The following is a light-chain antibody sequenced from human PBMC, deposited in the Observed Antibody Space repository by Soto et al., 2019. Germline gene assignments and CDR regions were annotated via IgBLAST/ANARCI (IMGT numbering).Light chain of an antibody. CDR3: QQYNNWPPWT. CDR1: QSVSSN. J-gene: IGKJ1*01. Sequence: EIVMTQSPATLSVSPGERATLSCRASQSVSSNLAWYQQKPGQAPRLLIYGASTRATGIPARFSGSGSGTDFTLTICSLQSEECAVYYCQQYNNWPPWTFGQGTKVEIK. CDR2: GAS. V-gene: IGKV3-15*01.